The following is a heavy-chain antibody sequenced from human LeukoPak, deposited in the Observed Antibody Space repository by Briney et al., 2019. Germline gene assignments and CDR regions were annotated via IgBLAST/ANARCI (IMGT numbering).Heavy chain of an antibody. CDR2: ISSSGSTI. V-gene: IGHV3-48*03. Sequence: PGGSLRLSCAASGFTFSSYEMNWVRQAPGKGLEWVSYISSSGSTIYYADSVKGRFTTSRDNAKSSLYLQLTSLRAEDTALYYCARDRGRNSFDYWGQGTLVSVSS. CDR1: GFTFSSYE. CDR3: ARDRGRNSFDY. J-gene: IGHJ4*02. D-gene: IGHD1-14*01.